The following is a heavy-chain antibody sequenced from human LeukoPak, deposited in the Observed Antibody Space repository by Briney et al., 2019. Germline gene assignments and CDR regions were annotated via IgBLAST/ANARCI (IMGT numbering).Heavy chain of an antibody. J-gene: IGHJ4*02. CDR2: IYSSGST. CDR1: GGSITSYY. D-gene: IGHD3-22*01. CDR3: ARHYYDRSGSYSFDY. Sequence: PSETLSLTCTVSGGSITSYYWSWIRRPPGKGLEWMGYIYSSGSTNYNPSLKSRVTISVDTSRNQFSLKLNSVTAADTAVYFCARHYYDRSGSYSFDYWGQGALVTVSS. V-gene: IGHV4-59*08.